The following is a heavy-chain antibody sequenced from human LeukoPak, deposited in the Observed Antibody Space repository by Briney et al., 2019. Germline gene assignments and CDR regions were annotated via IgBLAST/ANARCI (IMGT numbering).Heavy chain of an antibody. CDR2: IRGSGGGT. D-gene: IGHD3-22*01. Sequence: GGSLRLSCAASGFTFSSYGMSWVRQAPGRGLEWVSSIRGSGGGTYYADSVKGRFTISTDNSKNTLYLQMSSLRAEDTAVYYCARDRLPYYDNSGETSPDYWGQGTLVTVSS. CDR1: GFTFSSYG. J-gene: IGHJ4*02. V-gene: IGHV3-23*01. CDR3: ARDRLPYYDNSGETSPDY.